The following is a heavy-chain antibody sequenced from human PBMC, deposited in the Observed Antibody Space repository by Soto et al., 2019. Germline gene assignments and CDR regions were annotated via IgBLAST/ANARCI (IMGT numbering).Heavy chain of an antibody. Sequence: ASVKVSCKASGYTFTGYYMHWVRQAPGQGLEWMGWINPNSGGTNYAQKFQGWVTMTRDTSISTAYMGLCRLRSDDTAVYYWARYRITIFGVAAYYYYGMDVWGQGTTVTVSS. J-gene: IGHJ6*02. CDR1: GYTFTGYY. D-gene: IGHD3-3*01. CDR3: ARYRITIFGVAAYYYYGMDV. V-gene: IGHV1-2*04. CDR2: INPNSGGT.